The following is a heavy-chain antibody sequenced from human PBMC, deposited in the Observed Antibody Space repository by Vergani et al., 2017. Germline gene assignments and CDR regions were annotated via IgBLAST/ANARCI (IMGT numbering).Heavy chain of an antibody. D-gene: IGHD6-13*01. CDR1: GGSISSGGYP. V-gene: IGHV4-30-2*01. Sequence: QLQLQESGSGLVKPSQTLSLTCAVSGGSISSGGYPWSWTRQPPGKGLEWIGYIYHSGSTYYNPSLKSRVTISGDRSKNQFSLKLSSVTAADTAVYYCARASYSSSWYFCFDPWGQGTLVTVSS. CDR2: IYHSGST. CDR3: ARASYSSSWYFCFDP. J-gene: IGHJ5*02.